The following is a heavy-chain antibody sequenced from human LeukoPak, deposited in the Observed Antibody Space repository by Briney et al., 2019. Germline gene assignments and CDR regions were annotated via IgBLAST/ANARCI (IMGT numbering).Heavy chain of an antibody. CDR2: IIPNSGDT. J-gene: IGHJ4*02. CDR1: GGTFSSYA. V-gene: IGHV1-2*02. Sequence: GASVKVSCKASGGTFSSYAISWVRQAPGQGLEWMGGIIPNSGDTNYAQKFQGRVTMTRDTSISTAYMELNRLRSDDTAVYYCARDYCSSTSCLFDYWGQGTLVTVSS. CDR3: ARDYCSSTSCLFDY. D-gene: IGHD2-2*01.